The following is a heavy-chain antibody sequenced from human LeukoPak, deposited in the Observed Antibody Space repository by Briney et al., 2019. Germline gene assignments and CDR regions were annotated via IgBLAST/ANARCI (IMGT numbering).Heavy chain of an antibody. D-gene: IGHD4/OR15-4a*01. CDR2: IWYDGSNK. CDR1: GFTFSNYG. J-gene: IGHJ5*02. V-gene: IGHV3-33*01. Sequence: GGSLRLSCAASGFTFSNYGMHWVRQAPNKGLEWVAVIWYDGSNKYYVDSVKGRFTISRDNSKNTLYLQMNSLRAEDTAVYYCARDRAYGVREHNCLDTCFQGTLVTVSS. CDR3: ARDRAYGVREHNCLDT.